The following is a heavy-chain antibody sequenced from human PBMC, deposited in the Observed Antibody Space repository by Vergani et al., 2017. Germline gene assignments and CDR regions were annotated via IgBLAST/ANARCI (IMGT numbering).Heavy chain of an antibody. CDR3: TSEGSGSYVDD. CDR2: IRSKANSYAT. J-gene: IGHJ4*02. V-gene: IGHV3-73*02. Sequence: EVQLVESGGGLVQPGGSLKLSCAASGFTFSGSAMHWVRQASGKGLEWVGRIRSKANSYATAYAASVKGRFTISRDDSKNTAYLQMNSLKTEDTAVYYCTSEGSGSYVDDGGQGTLVTVSS. D-gene: IGHD1-26*01. CDR1: GFTFSGSA.